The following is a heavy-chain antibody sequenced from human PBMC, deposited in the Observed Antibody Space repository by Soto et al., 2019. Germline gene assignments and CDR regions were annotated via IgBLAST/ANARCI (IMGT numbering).Heavy chain of an antibody. D-gene: IGHD6-19*01. Sequence: GGSLRLSCAASGFTFSSYSMNWVRQAPGKGLEWVSSISSSSSYTYYADSVKGRFTISRDNAKNSLYLQMNSLRAEDTAVYYCARGGSTVAGHYYYYGMDVWGQGTTVTVSS. CDR1: GFTFSSYS. V-gene: IGHV3-21*01. CDR2: ISSSSSYT. J-gene: IGHJ6*02. CDR3: ARGGSTVAGHYYYYGMDV.